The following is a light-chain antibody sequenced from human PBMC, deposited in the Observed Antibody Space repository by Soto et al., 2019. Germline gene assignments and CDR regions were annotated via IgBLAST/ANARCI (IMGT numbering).Light chain of an antibody. Sequence: QSALTQPASVSGSPGQSITISCSGISPDFGVSWYQHFPGKAPKLLIFEVSNRPSGFSTRFSVSKSGNMAFLTISGLQSEDEGLYHCSSYSSTTTLFGGGTKLTVL. J-gene: IGLJ2*01. CDR1: SPDFG. CDR2: EVS. CDR3: SSYSSTTTL. V-gene: IGLV2-14*01.